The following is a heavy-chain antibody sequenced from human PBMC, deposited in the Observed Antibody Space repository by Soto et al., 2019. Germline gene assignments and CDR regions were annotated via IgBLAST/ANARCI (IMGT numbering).Heavy chain of an antibody. Sequence: QVHLQQWGAGLLKPSETLSLTCAVYGGSFSGYYWTWIRQPPGKGLEWIGEINHSGRTNYNPSLKSRVTISVDTSKNQLSLKMTSLTAADTAVYYCARGRPDGHSSEIGDLDYWGQGNLVTVSS. CDR2: INHSGRT. D-gene: IGHD3-10*01. V-gene: IGHV4-34*01. J-gene: IGHJ4*02. CDR1: GGSFSGYY. CDR3: ARGRPDGHSSEIGDLDY.